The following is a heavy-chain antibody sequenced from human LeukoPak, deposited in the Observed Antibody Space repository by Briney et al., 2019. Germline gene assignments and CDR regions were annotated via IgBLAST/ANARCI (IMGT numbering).Heavy chain of an antibody. J-gene: IGHJ4*02. D-gene: IGHD3-16*02. CDR3: TTVSYDYVWGSYRYHGYYFDY. Sequence: GGSLRLSCAASGFTFSSYGMSWVRQAPGKGLEWVSAISGSGGSTYYADSVKGRFTISRDNSKNTLYLQMNSLKTEDTAVYYCTTVSYDYVWGSYRYHGYYFDYWGQGTLVTVSS. V-gene: IGHV3-23*01. CDR2: ISGSGGST. CDR1: GFTFSSYG.